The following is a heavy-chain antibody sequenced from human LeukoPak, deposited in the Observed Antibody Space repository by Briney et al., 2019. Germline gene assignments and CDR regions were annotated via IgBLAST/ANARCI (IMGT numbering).Heavy chain of an antibody. CDR3: ARDPGIPAAGTVGYFDY. CDR2: ISYDGSNK. D-gene: IGHD6-13*01. V-gene: IGHV3-30*03. CDR1: GFTFSSYG. Sequence: GGSLRLSCAASGFTFSSYGMHWVRQAPGKGLEWVAVISYDGSNKYYADSVKGRFTISRDNSKNTLYLQMNSLRAEDTAVYYCARDPGIPAAGTVGYFDYWGQGTLVTVSS. J-gene: IGHJ4*02.